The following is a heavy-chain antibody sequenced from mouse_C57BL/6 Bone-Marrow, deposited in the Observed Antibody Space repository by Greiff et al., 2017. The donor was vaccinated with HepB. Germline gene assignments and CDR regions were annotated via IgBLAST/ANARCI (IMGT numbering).Heavy chain of an antibody. J-gene: IGHJ2*01. Sequence: QVQLQQPGAELVKPGASVKLSCKASGYTFTSYWMHWVKQRPGQGLEWIGMIHPNSGSTNYNEKFKSKATLTVDKSSSTAYMQRSSLTSEDSAVYYCARLGTTVVGFDYWGQGTTLTVSS. V-gene: IGHV1-64*01. CDR3: ARLGTTVVGFDY. CDR2: IHPNSGST. CDR1: GYTFTSYW. D-gene: IGHD1-1*01.